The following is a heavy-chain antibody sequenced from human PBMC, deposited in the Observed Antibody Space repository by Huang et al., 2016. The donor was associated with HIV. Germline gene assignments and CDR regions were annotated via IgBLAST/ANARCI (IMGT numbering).Heavy chain of an antibody. Sequence: QIQLMQSGPELKQPGASVKGSCKASGYTFTSYGITWVRQAPGKGPDWRGWISASSGYTEYAQKCQGRVTLTTDTSTNIAYMELRSLRSDDTAKYYCARDPKYHRIGYYRQRRGIDIWGQGTMVIVSS. CDR1: GYTFTSYG. CDR2: ISASSGYT. CDR3: ARDPKYHRIGYYRQRRGIDI. J-gene: IGHJ3*02. D-gene: IGHD3-22*01. V-gene: IGHV1-18*01.